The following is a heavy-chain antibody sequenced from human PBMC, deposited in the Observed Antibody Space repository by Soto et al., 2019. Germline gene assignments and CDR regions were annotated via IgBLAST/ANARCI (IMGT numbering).Heavy chain of an antibody. D-gene: IGHD2-21*02. J-gene: IGHJ6*02. CDR3: ARADRTLVTSYSLDV. CDR1: GGSFSGYY. V-gene: IGHV4-34*01. Sequence: PSETLSLTCAVYGGSFSGYYWTWIRQPPGKGLEWIGEINHSGTINFNPSLKSRLTISLDTSKKHFSLKLSSVTDADTAAYYCARADRTLVTSYSLDVWVQGTTVTVS. CDR2: INHSGTI.